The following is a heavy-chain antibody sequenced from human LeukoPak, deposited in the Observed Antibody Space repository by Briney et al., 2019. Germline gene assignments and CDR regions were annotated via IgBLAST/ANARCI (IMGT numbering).Heavy chain of an antibody. CDR3: ARPVSSSWYGGFDY. CDR1: GGSISSASYY. Sequence: PSQTLSLTCTVSGGSISSASYYWNWIRQPAGKGLEWIGRIYASGDTNYNPSLKSRVTISVDMSKNQFSLKLSSVTAADTAVYYCARPVSSSWYGGFDYWGQGTLVTVSS. J-gene: IGHJ4*02. V-gene: IGHV4-61*02. CDR2: IYASGDT. D-gene: IGHD6-13*01.